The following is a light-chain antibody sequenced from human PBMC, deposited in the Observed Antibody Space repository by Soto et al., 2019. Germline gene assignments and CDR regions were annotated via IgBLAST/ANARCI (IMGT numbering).Light chain of an antibody. J-gene: IGKJ1*01. V-gene: IGKV3-20*01. CDR3: QQYGGSPWT. Sequence: EIVLTQSPGTLSLSPGERATLSCRASQSVSNSYLAWYQQKPGQAPRLLIYGASSRATGIPDRFSGSGSGTDFALTISRLEPEDFAVYHCQQYGGSPWTFGQGTEVEIK. CDR2: GAS. CDR1: QSVSNSY.